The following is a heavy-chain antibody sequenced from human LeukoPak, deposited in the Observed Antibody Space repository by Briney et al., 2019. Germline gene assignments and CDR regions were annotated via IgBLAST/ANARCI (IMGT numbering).Heavy chain of an antibody. Sequence: SETLSLTCTVSGGYISGYYWSWIRQPPGKGLEWIGYIYYSGSTNYNPFLKSRVTISVDTSKNQFSLKLSSVTAAATAVYYCASSRKSTGSGSYYNSIDYWGQGTLVTVSS. D-gene: IGHD3-10*01. CDR1: GGYISGYY. CDR2: IYYSGST. J-gene: IGHJ4*02. V-gene: IGHV4-59*01. CDR3: ASSRKSTGSGSYYNSIDY.